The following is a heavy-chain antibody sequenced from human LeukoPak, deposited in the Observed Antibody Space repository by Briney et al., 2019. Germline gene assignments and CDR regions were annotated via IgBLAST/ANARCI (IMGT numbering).Heavy chain of an antibody. CDR2: IYHSGST. CDR1: GFNVNSNY. Sequence: PGGSLRLSCAASGFNVNSNYMSWVRQPPGKGLEWIGEIYHSGSTNYNPSLKSRVTISVDTSKNQFSLKLSSVTAADTAVYYCARGGYNWNYRNFDYWGQGTLVTVSS. CDR3: ARGGYNWNYRNFDY. V-gene: IGHV4-4*02. D-gene: IGHD1-7*01. J-gene: IGHJ4*02.